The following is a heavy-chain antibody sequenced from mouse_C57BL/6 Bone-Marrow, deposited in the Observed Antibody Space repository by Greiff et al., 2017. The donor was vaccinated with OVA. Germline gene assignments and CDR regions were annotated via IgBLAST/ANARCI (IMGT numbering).Heavy chain of an antibody. CDR1: GYSITSGYY. Sequence: EVKLMESGPGLVKPSQSLSLTCSVTGYSITSGYYWNWIRQFPGNKLEWMGYISYDGSNNYNPSLKNRISITRDTSKNQFFLKLNSVTTEDTATYYCATVYYDYDAFAYWGQGTLVTVSA. CDR3: ATVYYDYDAFAY. V-gene: IGHV3-6*01. J-gene: IGHJ3*01. CDR2: ISYDGSN. D-gene: IGHD2-4*01.